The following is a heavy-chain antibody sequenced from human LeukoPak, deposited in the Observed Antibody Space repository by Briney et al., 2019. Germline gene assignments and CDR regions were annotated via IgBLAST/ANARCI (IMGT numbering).Heavy chain of an antibody. CDR2: IYYSGGT. CDR1: GGSISSCY. Sequence: SETLSLTCTVSGGSISSCYWSWIRQPPGKGLEWIGYIYYSGGTNHNPSLKSRVTISVDTSKNQFSLKLSSVTAADTAVYYCARQRYDILTGHSSDMDVWGQGTTVTVSS. J-gene: IGHJ6*02. V-gene: IGHV4-59*08. CDR3: ARQRYDILTGHSSDMDV. D-gene: IGHD3-9*01.